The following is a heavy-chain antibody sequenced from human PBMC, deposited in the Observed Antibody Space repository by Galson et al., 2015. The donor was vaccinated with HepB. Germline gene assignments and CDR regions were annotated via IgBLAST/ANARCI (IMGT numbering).Heavy chain of an antibody. D-gene: IGHD2-2*01. J-gene: IGHJ6*02. CDR2: IYHSGSI. Sequence: TLSLTCAVSGGSISSSNWWTWVRQPPGKGLEWIGEIYHSGSINYNPSLKSRVTISVDTSKKQFSLELSSVTAADTAVYYCARWPWAYCSSTSCYSYYGMDVWGQGTTVTVSS. V-gene: IGHV4-4*02. CDR3: ARWPWAYCSSTSCYSYYGMDV. CDR1: GGSISSSNW.